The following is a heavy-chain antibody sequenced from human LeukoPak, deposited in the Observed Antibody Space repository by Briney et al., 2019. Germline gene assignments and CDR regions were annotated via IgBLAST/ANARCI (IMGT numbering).Heavy chain of an antibody. D-gene: IGHD3-22*01. CDR3: ARAKYYYDSSGYYGIDY. J-gene: IGHJ4*02. CDR1: GCTFSSYA. V-gene: IGHV1-69*04. CDR2: IIPILGIA. Sequence: GASVKVSCKASGCTFSSYAITWVRQAPGQGLEWMGRIIPILGIANYAQKFQGRVTITADKSTSTAYMELSSLRSEDTAVYYCARAKYYYDSSGYYGIDYWGQGTLVTVSS.